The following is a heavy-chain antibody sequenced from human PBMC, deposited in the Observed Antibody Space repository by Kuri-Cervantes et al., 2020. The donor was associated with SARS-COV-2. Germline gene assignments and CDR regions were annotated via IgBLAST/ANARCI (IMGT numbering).Heavy chain of an antibody. J-gene: IGHJ4*02. V-gene: IGHV1-2*02. CDR2: INPNSGGT. CDR1: GGTFSHTV. Sequence: ASVKVSCKASGGTFSHTVGWMRQAPGQGLEWMGWINPNSGGTNYAQKFQGRVTMTRDTSISTAYMELSRLRSDDTAVYYCARDPSQSVGATFDYWGQGTLVTVSS. CDR3: ARDPSQSVGATFDY. D-gene: IGHD1-26*01.